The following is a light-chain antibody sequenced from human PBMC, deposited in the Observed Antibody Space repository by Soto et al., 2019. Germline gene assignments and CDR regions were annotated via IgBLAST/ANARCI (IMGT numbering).Light chain of an antibody. Sequence: ETVLTQSPATLSLSPGERATLSCRASQSVSRYLAWYQQKPGQAPRLLIYDASNRATGIPARFSGSGSGTDFTLTITSLEPEDFAVYYCLQRSNWPITFGQGTRLDIK. CDR3: LQRSNWPIT. CDR1: QSVSRY. J-gene: IGKJ5*01. CDR2: DAS. V-gene: IGKV3-11*01.